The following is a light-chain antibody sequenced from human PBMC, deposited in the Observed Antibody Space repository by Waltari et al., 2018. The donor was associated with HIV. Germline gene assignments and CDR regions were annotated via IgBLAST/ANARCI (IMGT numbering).Light chain of an antibody. CDR3: HHYNNWRET. Sequence: EILMTQSPATLSVSPGERATLSCRASQSVNSNLAWYQQKPGQTPRHLIYGTSTRATDNPARFSGSGSGTEFTLTISSLQSEDFAVYYCHHYNNWRETFGQGTKVEIK. J-gene: IGKJ1*01. CDR2: GTS. CDR1: QSVNSN. V-gene: IGKV3-15*01.